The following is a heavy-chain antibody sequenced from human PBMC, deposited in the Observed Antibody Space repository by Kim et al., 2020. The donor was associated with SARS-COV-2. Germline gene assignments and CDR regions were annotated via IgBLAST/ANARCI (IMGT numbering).Heavy chain of an antibody. CDR3: AKAAPLSIVVVITSYFQH. D-gene: IGHD3-22*01. J-gene: IGHJ1*01. CDR2: ISGSGGST. CDR1: GFTFSSYA. Sequence: GGSLRLSCAASGFTFSSYAMSWVRQAPGKGLEWVSAISGSGGSTYYADSVKGRFTISRDNSKNTLYLQMNSLRAEDTAVYYCAKAAPLSIVVVITSYFQHWGQGTLVTVSS. V-gene: IGHV3-23*01.